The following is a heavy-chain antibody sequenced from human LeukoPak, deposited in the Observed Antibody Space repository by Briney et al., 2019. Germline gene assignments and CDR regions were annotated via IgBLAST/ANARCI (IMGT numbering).Heavy chain of an antibody. CDR3: AKTVYYDILTGYQHFDY. V-gene: IGHV3-23*01. Sequence: PGGSLRLSCAASGFTFSSYAVSWVRQAPGKGLEWVSAISGSGGSTYYADSVKGRFTISRDNSKNTLYLQMNSLRAEDTAVYYCAKTVYYDILTGYQHFDYWGQGTLVTVSS. CDR2: ISGSGGST. J-gene: IGHJ4*02. CDR1: GFTFSSYA. D-gene: IGHD3-9*01.